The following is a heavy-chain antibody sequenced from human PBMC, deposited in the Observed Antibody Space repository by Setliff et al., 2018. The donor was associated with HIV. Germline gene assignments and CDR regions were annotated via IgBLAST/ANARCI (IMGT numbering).Heavy chain of an antibody. J-gene: IGHJ4*02. Sequence: PGESLKISCAASGFTFSDAWMSWVRQAPGKGLEWVARIKNRANGGTTHYAAPVNGRFTISRDDSKNTLYLQMNSLKTEDTAVYYCSTDLPSSGFFPDYWGQGTLVTVSS. CDR2: IKNRANGGTT. CDR3: STDLPSSGFFPDY. V-gene: IGHV3-15*01. CDR1: GFTFSDAW. D-gene: IGHD6-19*01.